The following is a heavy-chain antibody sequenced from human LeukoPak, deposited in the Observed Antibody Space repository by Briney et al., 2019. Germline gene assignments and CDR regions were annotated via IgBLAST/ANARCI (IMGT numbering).Heavy chain of an antibody. D-gene: IGHD1-26*01. CDR1: GFTFSSYS. V-gene: IGHV3-21*01. CDR3: ARARATQGDAFDI. CDR2: ISSSSSYI. Sequence: GGSLRLSCAASGFTFSSYSMNWVRQAPGKGLEWVSSISSSSSYIYYADSVKGRFTISRDNAKNSLYLQMNSLRAEDTAVYYCARARATQGDAFDIWGQGTMVTVSS. J-gene: IGHJ3*02.